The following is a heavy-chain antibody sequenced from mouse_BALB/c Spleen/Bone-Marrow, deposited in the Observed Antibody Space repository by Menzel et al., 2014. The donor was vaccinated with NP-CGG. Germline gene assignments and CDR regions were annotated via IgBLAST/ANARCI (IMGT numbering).Heavy chain of an antibody. CDR2: ISTYSGNT. D-gene: IGHD2-4*01. CDR3: ARGIYYDSTWFAY. Sequence: VMLVESGPELVRPGVSVKISCKGSGYTFTDYAMHWVKQSHAKSLEWIGVISTYSGNTNYNQKFKGEATMTVDKSSSTAYMELARLTSEDSAIYYCARGIYYDSTWFAYWGQGTLVTVSA. CDR1: GYTFTDYA. V-gene: IGHV1-67*01. J-gene: IGHJ3*01.